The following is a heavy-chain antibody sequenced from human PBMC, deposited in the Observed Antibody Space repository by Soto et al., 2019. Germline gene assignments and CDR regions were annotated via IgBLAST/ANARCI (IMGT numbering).Heavy chain of an antibody. J-gene: IGHJ4*02. V-gene: IGHV4-30-2*01. CDR3: ARGLDYFGSGSPFDY. Sequence: QLQLQESGSGLVEPSQTLSLTCGVSGASVTTTGYSWSWIRQPPGKDLEWIGHIYHSGNTYYTPSLKSRVTISLDRSKNQFSLKLSSVTAADTAVYYCARGLDYFGSGSPFDYWGQGTLVTVSS. CDR1: GASVTTTGYS. D-gene: IGHD3-10*01. CDR2: IYHSGNT.